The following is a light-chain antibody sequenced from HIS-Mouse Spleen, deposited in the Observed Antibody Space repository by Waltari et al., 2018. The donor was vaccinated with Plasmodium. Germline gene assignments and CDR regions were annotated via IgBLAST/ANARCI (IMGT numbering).Light chain of an antibody. CDR1: SSDVGGYNY. CDR2: DVS. Sequence: QSALTQPASVSGSPGQSITISCTGTSSDVGGYNYVSWYQQHPGKAPKLMIYDVSNWPSGVSNRFSGSKCGNTASLTISGLQAEDEADYYCSSYTSSSTGVFGGGTKLTVL. CDR3: SSYTSSSTGV. V-gene: IGLV2-14*03. J-gene: IGLJ2*01.